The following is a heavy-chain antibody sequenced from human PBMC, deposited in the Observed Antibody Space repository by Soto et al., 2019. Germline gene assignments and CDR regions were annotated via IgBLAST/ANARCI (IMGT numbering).Heavy chain of an antibody. V-gene: IGHV5-51*01. Sequence: GESLKISCKASGYSFTTYWIGWVRQMPGKGLKWMGIIYPGDSDTRYSPSFQGQVTISADKSISTAYLQWSSLKASDSVMYYCVINCISTSCYVGALDVWGQGTTVTVSS. J-gene: IGHJ6*02. D-gene: IGHD2-2*01. CDR3: VINCISTSCYVGALDV. CDR2: IYPGDSDT. CDR1: GYSFTTYW.